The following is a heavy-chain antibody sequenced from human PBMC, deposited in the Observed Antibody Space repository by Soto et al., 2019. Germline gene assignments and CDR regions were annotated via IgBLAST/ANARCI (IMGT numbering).Heavy chain of an antibody. CDR1: GFTFSNDA. J-gene: IGHJ4*02. CDR3: AKRAWGYFYFDY. CDR2: LSGSGGNT. Sequence: PGGSLRLSCAASGFTFSNDAMTWVRQAPGKGLEWVSALSGSGGNTYYAGSVKGRFTISRDNSKNTLYLQMNSLRAEDTAVYYCAKRAWGYFYFDYWGQGTLVTVSS. D-gene: IGHD1-26*01. V-gene: IGHV3-23*01.